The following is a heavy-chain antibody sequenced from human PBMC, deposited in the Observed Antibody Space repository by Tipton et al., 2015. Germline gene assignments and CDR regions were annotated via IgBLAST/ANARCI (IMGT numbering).Heavy chain of an antibody. J-gene: IGHJ1*01. CDR2: IHNSGRI. CDR3: AVETVAEYFKY. Sequence: TLSLTCSVSGGSISSYYWSWIRQSPGKGLEWIGYIHNSGRIKYNPSLKSRVTISVDMSENQFSLKLSSVTAADTAVYYCAVETVAEYFKYWGQGTLVTVSS. V-gene: IGHV4-59*01. CDR1: GGSISSYY. D-gene: IGHD4-17*01.